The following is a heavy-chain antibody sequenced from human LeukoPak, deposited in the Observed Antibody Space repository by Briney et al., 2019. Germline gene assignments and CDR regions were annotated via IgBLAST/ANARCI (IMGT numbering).Heavy chain of an antibody. J-gene: IGHJ4*02. CDR2: MNPNSGNT. V-gene: IGHV1-8*03. CDR1: GYPFSTYD. D-gene: IGHD2-15*01. CDR3: ARGQQRSGGYFAY. Sequence: SVKVSCNPSGYPFSTYDINWLGRSTGLGLEWMGWMNPNSGNTGYAQKFQGRVTITRKTSISTAYMELSSLRSEDTAVYYCARGQQRSGGYFAYWGQGALVTVCS.